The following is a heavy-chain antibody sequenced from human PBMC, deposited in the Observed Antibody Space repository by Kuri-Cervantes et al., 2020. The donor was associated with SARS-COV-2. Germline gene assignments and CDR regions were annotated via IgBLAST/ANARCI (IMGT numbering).Heavy chain of an antibody. Sequence: GESLKISCAASGFTFDDYAMHWVRQAPGKGLEWVAVISYDGSNKYYADSVKGRFTISRDNSKNTLYLQMNSLRAEDTAVYYCARELTGDAFDIWGQGTMVTV. V-gene: IGHV3-30*03. CDR3: ARELTGDAFDI. D-gene: IGHD7-27*01. CDR1: GFTFDDYA. CDR2: ISYDGSNK. J-gene: IGHJ3*02.